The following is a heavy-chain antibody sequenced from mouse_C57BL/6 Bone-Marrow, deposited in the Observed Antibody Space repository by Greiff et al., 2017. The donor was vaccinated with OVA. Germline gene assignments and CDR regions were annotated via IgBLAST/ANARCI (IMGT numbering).Heavy chain of an antibody. V-gene: IGHV1-64*01. Sequence: VKLQESGAELVKPGASVKLSCKASGYTFTSYWMHWVKQRPGQGLEWIGMIHPNSGSTNYNEKFKSKATLTVDKSSSTAYMQLSSLTSEDSAVYYCARRLTTVVAPYYAMDYWGQGTSVTVSS. D-gene: IGHD1-1*01. CDR3: ARRLTTVVAPYYAMDY. CDR2: IHPNSGST. CDR1: GYTFTSYW. J-gene: IGHJ4*01.